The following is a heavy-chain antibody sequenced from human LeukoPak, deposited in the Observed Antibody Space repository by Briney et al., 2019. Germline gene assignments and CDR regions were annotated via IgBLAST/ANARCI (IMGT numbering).Heavy chain of an antibody. CDR1: GGSISSYY. D-gene: IGHD2-15*01. J-gene: IGHJ3*02. CDR2: IYYSGST. V-gene: IGHV4-59*01. CDR3: ARDRGGGSTFDI. Sequence: SETLSLTCTVSGGSISSYYWSWIRQPPGKGLEWIGNIYYSGSTNYNPSLRSRVTISVDTSKNQCSLKLSSVTAADTAVYYCARDRGGGSTFDIWGQGTMVTVSS.